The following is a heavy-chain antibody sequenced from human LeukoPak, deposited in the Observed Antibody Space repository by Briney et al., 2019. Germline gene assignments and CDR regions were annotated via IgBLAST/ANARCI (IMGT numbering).Heavy chain of an antibody. D-gene: IGHD5-18*01. CDR2: ISGNGGSK. J-gene: IGHJ5*02. CDR1: GFTFDDYA. CDR3: TKSYSVDTYMIT. Sequence: GGSLRLSCAASGFTFDDYAMHWVRQARGKGVEWVSLISGNGGSKYYGNSVKGRFTISRDNSKNSLYLPMNSLRTEDTALYYCTKSYSVDTYMITWGQGTLVTVYS. V-gene: IGHV3-43*02.